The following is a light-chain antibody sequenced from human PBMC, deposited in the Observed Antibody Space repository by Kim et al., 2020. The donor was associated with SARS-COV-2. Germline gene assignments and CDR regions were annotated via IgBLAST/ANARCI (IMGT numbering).Light chain of an antibody. CDR2: AAS. Sequence: DIQMTQSPSSLSASVGDRVTITCRASQDISNYLAWYHQKPGKVPKLLIYAASTLQSGVPSRFSGSGSGTDFTLTISSLQPEDVATYYCQKYTSAPWTFGQGTKVDIK. CDR1: QDISNY. J-gene: IGKJ1*01. V-gene: IGKV1-27*01. CDR3: QKYTSAPWT.